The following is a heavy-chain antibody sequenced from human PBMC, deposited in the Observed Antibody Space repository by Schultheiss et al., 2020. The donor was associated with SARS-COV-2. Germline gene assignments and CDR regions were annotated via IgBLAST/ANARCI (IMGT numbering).Heavy chain of an antibody. CDR3: ARELSALGYFDS. D-gene: IGHD3-3*01. V-gene: IGHV4-4*07. CDR1: GGSISSYY. J-gene: IGHJ4*02. CDR2: IYTSGST. Sequence: SETLSLTCTVSGGSISSYYWSWIRQPAGKGLEWIGRIYTSGSTNYNPSLKSRVTMSVDTSKNHFSLKLTFVTAADTAVYYCARELSALGYFDSWGQGTLVTVSS.